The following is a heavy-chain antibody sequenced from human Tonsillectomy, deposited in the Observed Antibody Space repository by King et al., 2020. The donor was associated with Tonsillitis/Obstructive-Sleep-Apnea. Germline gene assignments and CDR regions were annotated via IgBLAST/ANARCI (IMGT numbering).Heavy chain of an antibody. CDR3: AREEVTTPFDY. CDR1: GYTFTSYY. CDR2: INPSGGST. V-gene: IGHV1-46*01. J-gene: IGHJ4*02. Sequence: VQLVESGAEVKKPGASVKVSCKASGYTFTSYYMHWVRQAPGQGLEWMGIINPSGGSTSYAQKFQGRVTMTRDTSTSTVYMELSSVRSEDTAVYYCAREEVTTPFDYWGQGTLVTVSS. D-gene: IGHD4-17*01.